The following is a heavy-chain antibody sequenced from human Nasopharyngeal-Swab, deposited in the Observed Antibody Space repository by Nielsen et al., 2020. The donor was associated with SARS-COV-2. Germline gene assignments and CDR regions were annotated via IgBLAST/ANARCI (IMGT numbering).Heavy chain of an antibody. Sequence: ASVKVSCKASGYTFTRHNMHWVRKAPGQGLEWMAIFDPRGDSTSHAQKFQGRLTMTTDTTTSTVYMELSSLRSEDAAVYYCARDSDNWAIDYWGQGTLVTVSP. CDR2: FDPRGDST. CDR3: ARDSDNWAIDY. D-gene: IGHD1-1*01. J-gene: IGHJ4*02. CDR1: GYTFTRHN. V-gene: IGHV1-46*01.